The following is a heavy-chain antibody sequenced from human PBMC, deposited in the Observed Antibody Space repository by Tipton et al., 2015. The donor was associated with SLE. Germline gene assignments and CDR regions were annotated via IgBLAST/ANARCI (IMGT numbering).Heavy chain of an antibody. CDR2: INHSGST. CDR1: GGSFSGYY. V-gene: IGHV4-34*01. J-gene: IGHJ6*03. CDR3: AREKPGYDYFYMDV. Sequence: TLSLTCAVYGGSFSGYYWSWIRQPPGKGLEWIGEINHSGSTNYNPSLKSRVTISVDTSKNQFSLKLSSVTAADTAVYYCAREKPGYDYFYMDVWGKGTTVTGSS.